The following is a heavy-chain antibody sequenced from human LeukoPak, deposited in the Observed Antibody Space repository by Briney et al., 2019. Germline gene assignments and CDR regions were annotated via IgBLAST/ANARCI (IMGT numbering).Heavy chain of an antibody. J-gene: IGHJ3*02. V-gene: IGHV3-74*01. D-gene: IGHD3-16*01. CDR2: INSDGSST. CDR3: ARDGGSGGPFDI. CDR1: GFTFSSYW. Sequence: PGGSPRLSCAASGFTFSSYWMHWVRQAPGKGLVWVSRINSDGSSTSYADSVKGRFTISRDNAKNTLCLQMNSLRAEDTAVYYCARDGGSGGPFDIWGQGTMVTVSS.